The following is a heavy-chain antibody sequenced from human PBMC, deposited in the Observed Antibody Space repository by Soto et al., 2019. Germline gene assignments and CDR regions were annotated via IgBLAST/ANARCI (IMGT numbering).Heavy chain of an antibody. V-gene: IGHV1-18*01. J-gene: IGHJ4*02. CDR3: ASGWFGEFVYQFDY. D-gene: IGHD3-10*01. CDR2: ISAYNGNT. Sequence: ASVKVSCKPSGYTFTSYGITWVRQAPGQGLEWMGWISAYNGNTNYAQKFQGRDTMTTDTSTSTAYMELRSLGSDDTAVYYCASGWFGEFVYQFDYWGQGTLVTVSS. CDR1: GYTFTSYG.